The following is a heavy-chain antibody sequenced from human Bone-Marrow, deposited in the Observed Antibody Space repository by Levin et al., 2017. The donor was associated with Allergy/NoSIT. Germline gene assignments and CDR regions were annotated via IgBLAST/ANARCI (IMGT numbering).Heavy chain of an antibody. J-gene: IGHJ5*02. V-gene: IGHV4-31*02. CDR1: GVSISSVGYF. Sequence: SQTLSLTCSVSGVSISSVGYFWTWIRQYPGKGLEWIGNIYYSGTTYYNPSLQSRIAISLDTSKNQFSMRLTSATAADTALYYCASQFCMYGVCLFDPWGQGTLVTVSS. CDR3: ASQFCMYGVCLFDP. CDR2: IYYSGTT. D-gene: IGHD2-8*01.